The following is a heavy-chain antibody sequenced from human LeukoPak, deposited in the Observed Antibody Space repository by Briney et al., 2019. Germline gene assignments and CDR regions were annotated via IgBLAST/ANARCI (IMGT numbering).Heavy chain of an antibody. V-gene: IGHV3-30*01. J-gene: IGHJ4*02. Sequence: GGSLRLSCAASGFTFSSYAMHWVRQAPGKGLEWVAVISYDGSNKYYADSVKGRFTISRDNSKNTLYLQRNSLRAEDTAVYYCARAPGDYYFDYWGQGTLVTVSS. CDR1: GFTFSSYA. CDR3: ARAPGDYYFDY. D-gene: IGHD4-17*01. CDR2: ISYDGSNK.